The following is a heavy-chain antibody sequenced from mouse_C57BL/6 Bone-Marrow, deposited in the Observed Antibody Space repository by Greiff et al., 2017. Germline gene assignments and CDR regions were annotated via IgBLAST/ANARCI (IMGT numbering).Heavy chain of an antibody. J-gene: IGHJ4*01. CDR1: GYTFTDYY. CDR2: INPNNGGT. CDR3: ARKGSDCYYYAMDY. Sequence: EVQLQQSGPELVKPGASVKISCKASGYTFTDYYMNWVKQSHGKSLEWIGDINPNNGGTSYNQKFKGKATLTVDKSSSTAYMELRSLTSEDSAVYYCARKGSDCYYYAMDYWGQGTSVTVSS. D-gene: IGHD2-3*01. V-gene: IGHV1-26*01.